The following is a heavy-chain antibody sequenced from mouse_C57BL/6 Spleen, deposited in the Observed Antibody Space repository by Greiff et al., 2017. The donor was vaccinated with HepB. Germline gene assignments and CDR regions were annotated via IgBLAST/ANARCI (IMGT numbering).Heavy chain of an antibody. D-gene: IGHD2-3*01. J-gene: IGHJ4*01. Sequence: HLVESGPGLVQPSQSLSITCTVSGFSLTSYGVHWVRQSPGKGLEWLGVIWSGGSTDYNAAFISRLSISKDNSKSQVFFKMNSLQADDTAIYYCASTSSDGYYAMDYWGQGTSVTVSS. V-gene: IGHV2-2*01. CDR1: GFSLTSYG. CDR3: ASTSSDGYYAMDY. CDR2: IWSGGST.